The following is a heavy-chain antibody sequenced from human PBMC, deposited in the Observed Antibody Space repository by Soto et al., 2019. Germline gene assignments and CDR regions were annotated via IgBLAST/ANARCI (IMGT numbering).Heavy chain of an antibody. CDR3: ARGLRVEWELLPSIFDY. J-gene: IGHJ4*02. Sequence: GGSLRLSCAASGFTFSDYYMSWIRQAPGKGLEWVSYISSSGSTIYYADSVKGRFTISRDNAKSSLYLQMNSLRAEDTAVYYCARGLRVEWELLPSIFDYWGQGTLVTVSS. CDR2: ISSSGSTI. D-gene: IGHD1-26*01. CDR1: GFTFSDYY. V-gene: IGHV3-11*01.